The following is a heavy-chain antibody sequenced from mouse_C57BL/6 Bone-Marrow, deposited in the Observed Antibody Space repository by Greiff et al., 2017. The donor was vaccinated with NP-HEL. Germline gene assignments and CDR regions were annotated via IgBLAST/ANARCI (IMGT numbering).Heavy chain of an antibody. CDR1: GYTFTSYW. Sequence: QVQLQQPGAELVKPGASVKLSCKASGYTFTSYWMHWVKQRPGQGLEWIGMIHPNSGSTNYNEKFKSKATLTVDKSSRTAYMQLRSLTSEDSAVYYCARGDFTTVVNYAMDYWGQGTSVTVSS. CDR2: IHPNSGST. CDR3: ARGDFTTVVNYAMDY. D-gene: IGHD1-1*01. J-gene: IGHJ4*01. V-gene: IGHV1-64*01.